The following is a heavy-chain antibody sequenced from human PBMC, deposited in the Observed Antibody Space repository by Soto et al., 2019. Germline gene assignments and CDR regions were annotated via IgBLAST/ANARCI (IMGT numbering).Heavy chain of an antibody. CDR1: GCTFRSSW. J-gene: IGHJ3*02. CDR3: ARDSSFGAFDI. CDR2: IKPDGSET. Sequence: PGGSLRLSCEASGCTFRSSWMSWLRQAPGQGLEWVSYIKPDGSETYYVDSGRGRFTISRDNAKNSLYLQMNSLRAEDTALYSCARDSSFGAFDIWGQGTMVTVSS. V-gene: IGHV3-7*01. D-gene: IGHD3-10*01.